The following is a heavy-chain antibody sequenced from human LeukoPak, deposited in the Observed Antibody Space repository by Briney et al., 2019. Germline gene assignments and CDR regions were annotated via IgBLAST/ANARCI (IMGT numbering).Heavy chain of an antibody. CDR2: ISSSGSTI. D-gene: IGHD1-26*01. V-gene: IGHV3-48*04. Sequence: PGGSLRLSCAASGFTFSSYAMSWVRQAPGKGLEWVSYISSSGSTIYYADSVKGRFTISRDNAKNSLYLQMNSLRAEDTAVYYCARGSLGGIVGAIDYWGQGTLVTVSS. J-gene: IGHJ4*02. CDR1: GFTFSSYA. CDR3: ARGSLGGIVGAIDY.